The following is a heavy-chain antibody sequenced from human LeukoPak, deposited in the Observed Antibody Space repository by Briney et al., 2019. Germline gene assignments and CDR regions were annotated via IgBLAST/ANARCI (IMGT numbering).Heavy chain of an antibody. CDR2: IYYSGST. J-gene: IGHJ4*02. CDR1: GGSISSGGYY. D-gene: IGHD3-3*01. Sequence: PSQTLSLTCTVSGGSISSGGYYWSWIRQHPGKGLEWIGYIYYSGSTYYNPSLKSRVTISVDTSKNQFSLRLSSVTAADTAVYYCARLTRFVSGVLNPLDSWGQGTLVTVSS. CDR3: ARLTRFVSGVLNPLDS. V-gene: IGHV4-31*03.